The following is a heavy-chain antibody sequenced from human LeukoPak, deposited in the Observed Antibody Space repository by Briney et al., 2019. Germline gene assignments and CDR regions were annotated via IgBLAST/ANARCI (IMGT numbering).Heavy chain of an antibody. Sequence: PGGSLRLSCAASGFTFSSYWMSWVRQAPGKGLEWVANIKTDGSETYYVDSVKGRFTISRDNAKNSVYLQMNSLRAEDTAIYYCARTGKFDSWGQGTLVTVSA. CDR3: ARTGKFDS. J-gene: IGHJ5*01. CDR2: IKTDGSET. V-gene: IGHV3-7*05. CDR1: GFTFSSYW.